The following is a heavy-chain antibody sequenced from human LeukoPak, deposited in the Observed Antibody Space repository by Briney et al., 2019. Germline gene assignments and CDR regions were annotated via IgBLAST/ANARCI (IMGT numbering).Heavy chain of an antibody. CDR3: AKDLIAGPPDSFDY. D-gene: IGHD2-21*01. J-gene: IGHJ4*02. CDR2: TDGTNK. V-gene: IGHV3-30-3*01. CDR1: GFTFTIHA. Sequence: GRSLRLSCAASGFTFTIHAVHWVRQAPGKGLEWVAVTDGTNKFYSDSVRGRFTISGDTSKNTIYLQMNSLRPEDTAMYYCAKDLIAGPPDSFDYWGQGTLVSVSS.